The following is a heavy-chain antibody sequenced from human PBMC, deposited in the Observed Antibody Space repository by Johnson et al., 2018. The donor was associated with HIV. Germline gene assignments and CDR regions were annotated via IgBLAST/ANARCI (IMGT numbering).Heavy chain of an antibody. CDR3: AKEGYYYDSKNDAFDI. V-gene: IGHV3-30*18. CDR1: GFTFSSYG. CDR2: ISYDGNNK. Sequence: QVQLVESGGGVVQPGRSLRLSCVASGFTFSSYGMHWVRQAPGKGLEWVAVISYDGNNKYYADSVKGRFTISRDNSKNTLYLQMNSLRAEDTAVYYCAKEGYYYDSKNDAFDIWGQGTMVTVSS. J-gene: IGHJ3*02. D-gene: IGHD3-22*01.